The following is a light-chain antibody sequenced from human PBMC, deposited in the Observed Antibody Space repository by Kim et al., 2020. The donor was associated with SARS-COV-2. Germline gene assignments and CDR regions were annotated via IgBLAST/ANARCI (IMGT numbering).Light chain of an antibody. CDR3: QQYDSLPPT. V-gene: IGKV1-33*01. CDR1: KDITNY. Sequence: ASVGDTVTITSQASKDITNYVKWYQQKTGEAPQLLLYDATDVETGVPSRISRSGSGTNFTFTITSLQPEDIATYYCQQYDSLPPTFGQGTKVDIK. J-gene: IGKJ1*01. CDR2: DAT.